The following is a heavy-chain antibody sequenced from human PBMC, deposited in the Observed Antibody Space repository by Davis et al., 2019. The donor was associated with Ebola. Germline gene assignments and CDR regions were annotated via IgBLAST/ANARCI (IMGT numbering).Heavy chain of an antibody. J-gene: IGHJ4*02. Sequence: AASVKVSCKASGYTFTSYAMHWVRQAPGQRLEWMGWINAGNGNTKYSQKFQGRVTITRDTSASTAYMELSSLRSEDTAVYYCARVSSSWTFDYWGQGTLVTVSS. D-gene: IGHD6-13*01. V-gene: IGHV1-3*01. CDR1: GYTFTSYA. CDR3: ARVSSSWTFDY. CDR2: INAGNGNT.